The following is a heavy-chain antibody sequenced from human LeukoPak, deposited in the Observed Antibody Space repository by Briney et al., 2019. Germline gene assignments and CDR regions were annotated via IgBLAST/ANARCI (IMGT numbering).Heavy chain of an antibody. D-gene: IGHD3-10*01. Sequence: GGSLRLSCAASGFTFSSYAMHWIRQAPGKGLEWVAVISYDGSNKYYADSVKGRFTISRDNSKNTLYLQMNSLRAEDTAVYYCARGSGSYHDYWGQGTLVTVSS. CDR2: ISYDGSNK. CDR1: GFTFSSYA. J-gene: IGHJ4*02. V-gene: IGHV3-30*04. CDR3: ARGSGSYHDY.